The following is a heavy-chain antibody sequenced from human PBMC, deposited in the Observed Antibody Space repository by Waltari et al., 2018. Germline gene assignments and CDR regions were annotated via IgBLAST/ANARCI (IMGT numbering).Heavy chain of an antibody. J-gene: IGHJ4*02. Sequence: VQLVQYGAEVKTPGASVRDSCRASGTTFPKYDINWVRQAPGQGLEWMGWLNLNSGNTGYAQKFQGRVTLTRNTSVSTAYMELSSLRSEDTAVYYCARGRASDYWGQGSLVTVSS. V-gene: IGHV1-8*01. CDR1: GTTFPKYD. CDR3: ARGRASDY. CDR2: LNLNSGNT.